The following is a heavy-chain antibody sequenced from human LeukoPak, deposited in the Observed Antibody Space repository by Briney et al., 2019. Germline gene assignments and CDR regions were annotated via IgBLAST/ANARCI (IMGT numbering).Heavy chain of an antibody. J-gene: IGHJ4*02. D-gene: IGHD1-26*01. CDR2: IYYSGST. V-gene: IGHV4-61*05. CDR3: ARLGIVGATDVDY. CDR1: GGSISRSGYY. Sequence: SQTLSLTCAVSGGSISRSGYYWSWIRQPPGKGLEWIGYIYYSGSTNYNPSLKSRVTISVDTSKNQSSLKLSSVTAADTAVYYCARLGIVGATDVDYWGQGTLVTVSS.